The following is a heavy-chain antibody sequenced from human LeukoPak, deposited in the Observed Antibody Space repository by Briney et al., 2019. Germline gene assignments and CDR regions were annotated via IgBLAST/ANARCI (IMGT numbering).Heavy chain of an antibody. CDR2: IHRSGGP. Sequence: PSETLSLTCTVSLDSTTSNFWSWVRQPPGKSLEWIGEIHRSGGPNYNPSLQSRVTISIDRSRNQIVLELSSVTAADTAVYYCAREILGGFNPGAYWGQGTLVTVSS. CDR3: AREILGGFNPGAY. J-gene: IGHJ4*02. V-gene: IGHV4-4*02. CDR1: LDSTTSNFW. D-gene: IGHD1-14*01.